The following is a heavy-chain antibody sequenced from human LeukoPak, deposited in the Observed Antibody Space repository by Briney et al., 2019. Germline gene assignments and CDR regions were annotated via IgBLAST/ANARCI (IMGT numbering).Heavy chain of an antibody. Sequence: ASVKVSCKVSGYTLTELSMHWVRQAPGKGLEWMGGFDPEDGETIYAQKFQGRVTMTEDTSTDTAYTELSSLRSEDTAVYYCATWYSYGYYFDYWGQGTLVTVSS. D-gene: IGHD5-18*01. J-gene: IGHJ4*02. V-gene: IGHV1-24*01. CDR3: ATWYSYGYYFDY. CDR2: FDPEDGET. CDR1: GYTLTELS.